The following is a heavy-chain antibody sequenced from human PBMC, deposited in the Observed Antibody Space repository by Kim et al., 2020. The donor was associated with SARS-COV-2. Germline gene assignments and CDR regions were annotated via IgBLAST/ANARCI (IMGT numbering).Heavy chain of an antibody. CDR3: AKDQGYCSSTSCYSFDY. CDR2: IWYDGSNK. V-gene: IGHV3-33*06. J-gene: IGHJ4*02. Sequence: GGSLRLSCAASGFTFSSYGMHWVRQAPGKGLEWVAVIWYDGSNKYYADSVKGRFTITRDNSKNTLYLQMNSLRAEDTAVYYCAKDQGYCSSTSCYSFDYWGQGTLVTVSS. CDR1: GFTFSSYG. D-gene: IGHD2-2*01.